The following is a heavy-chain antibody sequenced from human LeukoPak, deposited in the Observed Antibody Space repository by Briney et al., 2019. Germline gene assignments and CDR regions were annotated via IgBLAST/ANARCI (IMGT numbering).Heavy chain of an antibody. CDR1: GGSISSGDYY. J-gene: IGHJ5*02. CDR2: IYYSGST. D-gene: IGHD2-2*01. Sequence: SETLSHTCTVSGGSISSGDYYWSWIRQPPGKGLEWIGYIYYSGSTYYNPSLKSRVTISVDTSKNQFSLKLSSVTAADMAVYYCARDTMTGCSSTSCTTTWGQGTLVTVSS. V-gene: IGHV4-30-4*08. CDR3: ARDTMTGCSSTSCTTT.